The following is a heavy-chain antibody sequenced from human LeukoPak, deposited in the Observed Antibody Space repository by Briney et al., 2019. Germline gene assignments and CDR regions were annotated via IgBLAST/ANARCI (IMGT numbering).Heavy chain of an antibody. CDR2: INHSGST. J-gene: IGHJ4*02. CDR3: ARALLDYGDYVDY. D-gene: IGHD4-17*01. V-gene: IGHV4-34*01. Sequence: PSETLSLTCTVSGGSISSYYWSWTRQPPGKGLEWIGEINHSGSTNYNPSLKSRVTISVDTSKNQFSLKLSSVTAADTAVYYCARALLDYGDYVDYWGQGTLVTVSS. CDR1: GGSISSYY.